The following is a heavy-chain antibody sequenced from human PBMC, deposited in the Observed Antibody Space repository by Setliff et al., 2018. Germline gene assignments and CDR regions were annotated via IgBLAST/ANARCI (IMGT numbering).Heavy chain of an antibody. D-gene: IGHD6-19*01. J-gene: IGHJ4*02. CDR3: ARDFLGQWGGKGGLDY. V-gene: IGHV1-2*06. Sequence: GASVKVSCKASGYTFTAYYIHWVRQAPGQGLEWMGRIAPNGGVTSYAQKFQGRVTMTRDTSISTAYMELNRVRSDDTAIYYCARDFLGQWGGKGGLDYWGQGTLVTVSS. CDR2: IAPNGGVT. CDR1: GYTFTAYY.